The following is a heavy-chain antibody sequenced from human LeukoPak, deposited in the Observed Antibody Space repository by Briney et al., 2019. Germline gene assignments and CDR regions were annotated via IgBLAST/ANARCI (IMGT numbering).Heavy chain of an antibody. CDR3: ARVAYYYDSSGKDY. CDR2: ISDNGGST. CDR1: GFILRSHA. J-gene: IGHJ4*02. D-gene: IGHD3-22*01. V-gene: IGHV3-64*04. Sequence: PGGSLRLSCSASGFILRSHAMHWVRQAPGKGLEYVSRISDNGGSTYYADSVKGRFTISRDNSKNTLYLQMNSLRAEDTAVYYCARVAYYYDSSGKDYWGQGTLVTVSS.